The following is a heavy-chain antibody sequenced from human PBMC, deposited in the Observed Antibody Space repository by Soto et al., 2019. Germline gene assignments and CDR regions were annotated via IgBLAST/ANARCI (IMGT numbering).Heavy chain of an antibody. CDR1: GYTFTSYA. CDR3: ARDAPPEDY. Sequence: QVQLVQSGAEVKKPGASVKVSCKASGYTFTSYAISWVRQAPGQGLEWMGWISAYNGNTNYAQKPQGRVTRTTDTPTSTAYMELRGMSSDDTAVYYCARDAPPEDYWGQGTLVTVSS. CDR2: ISAYNGNT. J-gene: IGHJ4*02. V-gene: IGHV1-18*01.